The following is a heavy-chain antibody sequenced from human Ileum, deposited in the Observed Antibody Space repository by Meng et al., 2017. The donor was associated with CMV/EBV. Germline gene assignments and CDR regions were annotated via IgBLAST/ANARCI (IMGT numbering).Heavy chain of an antibody. D-gene: IGHD2-21*01. CDR1: GFTVSSNY. V-gene: IGHV3-15*01. Sequence: GESLKISCAASGFTVSSNYMSWVRQAPGKGLEWVGRVKSEIDGATTDYAAPVKGRFTISRDDSKNTVYMQLNSLKSEDTGVYYCTTGGVVGSWGQGTLVTVSS. CDR2: VKSEIDGATT. J-gene: IGHJ4*02. CDR3: TTGGVVGS.